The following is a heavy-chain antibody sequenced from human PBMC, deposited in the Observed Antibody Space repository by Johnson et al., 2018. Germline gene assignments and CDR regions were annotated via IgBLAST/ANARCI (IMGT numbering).Heavy chain of an antibody. Sequence: VQLVESGGGVVQPGRSLRLSCAASGFTFSSYAMHWVRQAPGKGLEWVAVISYDGSNKYYADSVKGRFTISRDNSKNTLYLQMNSLRAEDTAVYYCARDNAVTPRLDYKDVWGKGTTVTVSS. V-gene: IGHV3-30-3*01. J-gene: IGHJ6*03. CDR1: GFTFSSYA. CDR3: ARDNAVTPRLDYKDV. CDR2: ISYDGSNK. D-gene: IGHD4-17*01.